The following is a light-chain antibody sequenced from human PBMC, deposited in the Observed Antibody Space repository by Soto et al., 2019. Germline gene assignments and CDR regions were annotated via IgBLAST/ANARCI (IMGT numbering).Light chain of an antibody. CDR3: QQYGSSPSWT. J-gene: IGKJ1*01. CDR2: GAS. CDR1: QTISNM. V-gene: IGKV3-20*01. Sequence: EVVMRQSPATLSVSPGDKVSLSCRANQTISNMLAWYQKTPGQAPRLXIYGASSRANVIPDRFSGSGSGTDLTLTISRLEPEDFAVYDCQQYGSSPSWTFGQGTKVDIK.